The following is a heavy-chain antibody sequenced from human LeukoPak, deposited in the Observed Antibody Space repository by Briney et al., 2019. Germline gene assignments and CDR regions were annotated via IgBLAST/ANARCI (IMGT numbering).Heavy chain of an antibody. CDR3: ARGGDGCNPGLFDY. J-gene: IGHJ4*02. V-gene: IGHV4-59*01. CDR2: IYYSGST. Sequence: SETLSLTCTVSGGSISGYYWSWIRQPPGKGLEWLGYIYYSGSTNYNPSLKSRVTISVDTSKNQFSLKLSSVTAADTAVYYCARGGDGCNPGLFDYWGQGTLVTVSS. CDR1: GGSISGYY. D-gene: IGHD5-24*01.